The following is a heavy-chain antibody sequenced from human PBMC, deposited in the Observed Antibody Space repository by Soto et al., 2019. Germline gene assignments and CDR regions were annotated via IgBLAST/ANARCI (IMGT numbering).Heavy chain of an antibody. CDR3: ARGHDYGSGSYGVY. J-gene: IGHJ4*02. CDR2: IWYDGSNK. V-gene: IGHV3-33*01. Sequence: QVQLVESGGGVVQPGRSLRLSCAASGFTFSSYGMHWVRQAPGKGLEWVAVIWYDGSNKYYADSVKGRFTISRDNSKNTLYLQMNSLRAEDTAVYYCARGHDYGSGSYGVYWGQGTLVTVSS. D-gene: IGHD3-10*01. CDR1: GFTFSSYG.